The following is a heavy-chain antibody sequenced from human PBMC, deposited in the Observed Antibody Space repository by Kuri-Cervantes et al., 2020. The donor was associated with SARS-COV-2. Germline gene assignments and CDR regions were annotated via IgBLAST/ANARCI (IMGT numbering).Heavy chain of an antibody. CDR1: WGSFRCYY. CDR2: INHSGST. J-gene: IGHJ4*02. Sequence: SQTLSLTCAIYWGSFRCYYWSWIRQPPGKGLEWIGEINHSGSTNYNSSLKSRVTISVNTSKKQFSLKLSSVTAADTAVYYFARGGALRYFDWLLTPYPTFWFDYWGQGTLVTVSS. D-gene: IGHD3-9*01. V-gene: IGHV4-34*01. CDR3: ARGGALRYFDWLLTPYPTFWFDY.